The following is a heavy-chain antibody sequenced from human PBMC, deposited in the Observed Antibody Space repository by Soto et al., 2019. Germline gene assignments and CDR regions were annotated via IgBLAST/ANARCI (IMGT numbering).Heavy chain of an antibody. CDR1: GGTFSSYT. V-gene: IGHV1-69*04. Sequence: SVKVSCKASGGTFSSYTISLVRQAPGQGLEWMGRIIPILGIANYAQKLQGRVTITADESTSTAYMELSSLRSEDTAVYYCAREWRYYGSGSFFAFDIWGQGTMVTVSS. J-gene: IGHJ3*02. CDR3: AREWRYYGSGSFFAFDI. CDR2: IIPILGIA. D-gene: IGHD3-10*01.